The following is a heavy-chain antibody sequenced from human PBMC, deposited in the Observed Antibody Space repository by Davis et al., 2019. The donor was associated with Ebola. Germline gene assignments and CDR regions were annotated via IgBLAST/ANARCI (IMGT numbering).Heavy chain of an antibody. V-gene: IGHV1-69*13. CDR2: IIPVFGIP. CDR1: GGTFSSYG. Sequence: SVKVSCKASGGTFSSYGISWVRQAPGQGLDWMGGIIPVFGIPKYAQRFQGRVTITADESRSTAYMELSSLRSEDTAVYYCAKDRYYGNNPLYYESETWGQGTLVTVSP. D-gene: IGHD3-10*01. J-gene: IGHJ5*02. CDR3: AKDRYYGNNPLYYESET.